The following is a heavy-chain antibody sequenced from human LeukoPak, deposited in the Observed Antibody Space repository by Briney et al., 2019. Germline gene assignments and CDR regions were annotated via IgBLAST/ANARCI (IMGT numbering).Heavy chain of an antibody. CDR1: GGTFSSYA. CDR3: ARVEYSYAPGGYYYYMDV. V-gene: IGHV1-69*05. Sequence: SVKVSCKASGGTFSSYAISWVRQAPGQGLEWMGGIIPIFGTANYAQKFQGRVTITTDESTSTAYMELSSLRSEDTAVYYCARVEYSYAPGGYYYYMDVWGKGTTVTSSS. D-gene: IGHD5-18*01. CDR2: IIPIFGTA. J-gene: IGHJ6*03.